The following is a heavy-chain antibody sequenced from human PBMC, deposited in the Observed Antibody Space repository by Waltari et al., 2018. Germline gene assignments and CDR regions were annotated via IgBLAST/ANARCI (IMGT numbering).Heavy chain of an antibody. CDR2: ISSSSSTI. V-gene: IGHV3-48*01. CDR3: AGILSNFDY. Sequence: EVQLVESGGGLVQPGGSLSLSCAASGFTFSSYSMNWVRQAPGKGLEWVSYISSSSSTIYYADSVKGRFTISRDNAKNSLYLQMNSLRAEDTAMYYCAGILSNFDYWGQGTLVTVSS. J-gene: IGHJ4*02. CDR1: GFTFSSYS.